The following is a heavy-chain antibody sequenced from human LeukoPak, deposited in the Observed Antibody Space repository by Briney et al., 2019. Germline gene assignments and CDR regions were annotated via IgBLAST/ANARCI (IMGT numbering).Heavy chain of an antibody. J-gene: IGHJ6*03. Sequence: GGSLRLSCAASGFTFSSYGMHWVRQAPGKGLEWVAVISYDGSNKYYADSVKGRFTISRDNSKNTLYLQMNSLRAEDTAVYYCARRSSWYSLSSLGYYMDVWGKGTTVTVSS. D-gene: IGHD6-13*01. V-gene: IGHV3-30*03. CDR1: GFTFSSYG. CDR2: ISYDGSNK. CDR3: ARRSSWYSLSSLGYYMDV.